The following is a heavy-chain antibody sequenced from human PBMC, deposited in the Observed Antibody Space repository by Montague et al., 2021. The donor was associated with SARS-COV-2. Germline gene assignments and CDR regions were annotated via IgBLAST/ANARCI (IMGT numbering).Heavy chain of an antibody. J-gene: IGHJ4*02. D-gene: IGHD3-22*01. CDR2: IYWDDDR. CDR1: GFSLSTSGVG. Sequence: VKPTQILTLTCTFSGFSLSTSGVGVAWIRQPPGKALEWLAIIYWDDDRRYSPSLESGLTITKDTPKNQVVLTMTDMDPGDTATYYCVYSTKPRRSGSCYGSRCYHFDSWGRELWSPSPQ. V-gene: IGHV2-5*02. CDR3: VYSTKPRRSGSCYGSRCYHFDS.